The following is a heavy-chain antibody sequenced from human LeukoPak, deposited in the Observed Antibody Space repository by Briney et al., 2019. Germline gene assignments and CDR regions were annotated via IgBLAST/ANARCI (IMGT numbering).Heavy chain of an antibody. CDR2: MNPNSGNT. CDR1: GYTFTSYD. J-gene: IGHJ4*02. Sequence: GASVKVSCKSTGYTFTSYDISWVRQATGQELECIGWMNPNSGNTGYAQRFQGRVTITRNTSISTAYMELGSLRSEDTAVYYCARVRRYCTNGVCYTSDYWGQGTLVTVSS. D-gene: IGHD2-8*01. CDR3: ARVRRYCTNGVCYTSDY. V-gene: IGHV1-8*03.